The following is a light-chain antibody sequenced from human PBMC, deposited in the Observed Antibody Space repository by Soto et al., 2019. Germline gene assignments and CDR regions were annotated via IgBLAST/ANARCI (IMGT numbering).Light chain of an antibody. CDR2: DVN. Sequence: QSALTQPASVSGSPGQSITISCTGTSSDVGGYDYVSWYQQHPGKAPKLMLYDVNNRPSGVSNRFSGSKSGNTASLTISGLQAEDEADYYCSSYKSSIPLVFGAGTKVTVL. CDR3: SSYKSSIPLV. V-gene: IGLV2-14*03. J-gene: IGLJ2*01. CDR1: SSDVGGYDY.